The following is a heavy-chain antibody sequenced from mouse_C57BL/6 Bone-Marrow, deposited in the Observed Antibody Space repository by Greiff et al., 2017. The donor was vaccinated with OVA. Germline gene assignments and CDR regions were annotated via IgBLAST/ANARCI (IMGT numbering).Heavy chain of an antibody. Sequence: VKLMESGPGLVQPSQSLSITCTVSGFSLTSYGVHWVRQPPGKGLEWLGVIWSGGSTDYNAAFISRLSISKDNSKSQVFFKMNSLQADDTAIYYCAKSPLYGAWFAYWGQGTLVTVSA. CDR3: AKSPLYGAWFAY. J-gene: IGHJ3*01. D-gene: IGHD1-2*01. CDR1: GFSLTSYG. V-gene: IGHV2-4*01. CDR2: IWSGGST.